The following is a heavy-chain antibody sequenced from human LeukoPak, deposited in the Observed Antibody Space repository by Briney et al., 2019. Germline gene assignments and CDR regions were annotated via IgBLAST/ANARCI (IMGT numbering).Heavy chain of an antibody. D-gene: IGHD3-16*01. CDR1: GYTFTSYD. CDR3: AREPTWD. CDR2: INPSGGST. Sequence: ASVKVSCKASGYTFTSYDINWVRQAPGQGLEWMGIINPSGGSTSYAQKFQGRVTMTRDTSTSTVYMELSSLRTEDTVVYYCAREPTWDWGQGTLVTVSS. V-gene: IGHV1-46*01. J-gene: IGHJ4*02.